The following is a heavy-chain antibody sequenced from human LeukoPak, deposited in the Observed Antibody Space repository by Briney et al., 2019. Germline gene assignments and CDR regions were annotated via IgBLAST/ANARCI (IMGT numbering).Heavy chain of an antibody. Sequence: SETLSLTCTVSGGSISSGGYYWSWIRQPPGKGLEWIGYIYHSGSTYYNPSLKSRVTISVDRSKNQFSLKLSSVTAADTAMYYCARLEGYGYYFDYWGQGTLVTVSS. CDR3: ARLEGYGYYFDY. CDR2: IYHSGST. D-gene: IGHD5-18*01. J-gene: IGHJ4*02. CDR1: GGSISSGGYY. V-gene: IGHV4-30-2*01.